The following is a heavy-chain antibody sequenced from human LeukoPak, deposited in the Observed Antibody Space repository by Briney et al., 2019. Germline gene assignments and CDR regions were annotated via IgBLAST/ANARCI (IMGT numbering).Heavy chain of an antibody. J-gene: IGHJ4*02. CDR1: GYTFTSYG. CDR2: ISAYNGNT. V-gene: IGHV1-18*01. D-gene: IGHD4-17*01. Sequence: ASVKVSCKASGYTFTSYGISWVRQAPGQGLEGMGCISAYNGNTNYAQRLQGRVTMTTDTSTSTAYMELRSLRSDDTAVYYCARVPPIDYGDYGDVPFDYWGQGTLVTVSS. CDR3: ARVPPIDYGDYGDVPFDY.